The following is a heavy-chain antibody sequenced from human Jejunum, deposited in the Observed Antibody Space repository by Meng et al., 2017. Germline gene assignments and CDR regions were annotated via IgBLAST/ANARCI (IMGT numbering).Heavy chain of an antibody. D-gene: IGHD3-10*01. CDR3: ASGRYGSEGFSQNLFDP. Sequence: QVQLVQSGVEVKEPGASVKVSCKASGYTFTDYYMHWVRQAPGQGLEWLGWINPNSGGTNYAQKFQGRVTMTRDISITTAYMELSELRSDDTAVYYCASGRYGSEGFSQNLFDPWGQGTLVTVSS. CDR2: INPNSGGT. CDR1: GYTFTDYY. V-gene: IGHV1-2*02. J-gene: IGHJ5*02.